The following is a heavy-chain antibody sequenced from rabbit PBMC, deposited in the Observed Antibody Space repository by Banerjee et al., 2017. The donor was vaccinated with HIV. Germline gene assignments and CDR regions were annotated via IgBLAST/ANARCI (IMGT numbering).Heavy chain of an antibody. CDR1: GFTLSSYY. CDR2: IGAGSSGST. J-gene: IGHJ4*01. D-gene: IGHD6-1*01. CDR3: ARAYAGYAGYGYEHYFNL. Sequence: QSLEESGGDLVKPGASLTLTCTASGFTLSSYYMCWVRQAPGKGLEWIGCIGAGSSGSTYYASWAKGRFTISKTSSTTVTLQMTSLTAADTATYFCARAYAGYAGYGYEHYFNLWGQGTLVTVS. V-gene: IGHV1S40*01.